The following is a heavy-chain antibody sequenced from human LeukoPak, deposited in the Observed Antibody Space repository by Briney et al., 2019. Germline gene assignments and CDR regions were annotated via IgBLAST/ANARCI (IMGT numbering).Heavy chain of an antibody. CDR1: GGSISSYY. Sequence: PSETLSLTCTVSGGSISSYYWSWIRQPPGKGLEWIGYIYYSGSTNYNPSLKSRVTISVDTSKNQFSQKLSSVTAADTAVYYCARVWVRGIGAFDIWGQGTMVTVSS. CDR3: ARVWVRGIGAFDI. D-gene: IGHD3-10*01. J-gene: IGHJ3*02. V-gene: IGHV4-59*01. CDR2: IYYSGST.